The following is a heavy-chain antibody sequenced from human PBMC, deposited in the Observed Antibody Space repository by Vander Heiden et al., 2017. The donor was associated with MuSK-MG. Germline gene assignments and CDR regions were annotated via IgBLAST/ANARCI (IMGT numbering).Heavy chain of an antibody. CDR3: ARDRASDFFSYYYMDV. Sequence: EVQVVESGGGLVQPGGSLRLSCAASGFTFNSYSMNWVRQAPGKGLEWVSYISHTSSTIYYADSVKGRFTISRDNAKNSLYLQMHSLRAEDTAVYYCARDRASDFFSYYYMDVWGEGTTVTVSS. CDR2: ISHTSSTI. CDR1: GFTFNSYS. J-gene: IGHJ6*03. V-gene: IGHV3-48*04.